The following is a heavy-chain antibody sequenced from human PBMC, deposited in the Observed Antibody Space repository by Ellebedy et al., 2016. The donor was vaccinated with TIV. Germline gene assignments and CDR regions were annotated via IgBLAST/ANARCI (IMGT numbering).Heavy chain of an antibody. CDR1: GYSFTSYW. CDR3: ARPLAVAGTGDNWFDP. D-gene: IGHD6-19*01. J-gene: IGHJ5*02. Sequence: GESLKISXKGSGYSFTSYWIGWVRQMPGKGLEWMGIIYPGDSDTRYSPSFQGQVTISADKSISTAYLQWSSLKASDTAMYYCARPLAVAGTGDNWFDPWGQGTLVTVSS. V-gene: IGHV5-51*01. CDR2: IYPGDSDT.